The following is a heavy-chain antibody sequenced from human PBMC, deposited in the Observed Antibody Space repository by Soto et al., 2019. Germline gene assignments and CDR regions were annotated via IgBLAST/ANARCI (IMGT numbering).Heavy chain of an antibody. CDR3: AMTVGAAYYFDF. D-gene: IGHD1-26*01. CDR2: LYTSGST. Sequence: QVQLQESGPGLVKPSETLSLTCTVSGDSMTKYYWSWIRQPAGKGLEWIGRLYTSGSTNYNPSLQSRVTMPIDTSNAHISLKLKYVTAADTAVYYCAMTVGAAYYFDFWGQGDLVTVAS. J-gene: IGHJ4*02. CDR1: GDSMTKYY. V-gene: IGHV4-4*07.